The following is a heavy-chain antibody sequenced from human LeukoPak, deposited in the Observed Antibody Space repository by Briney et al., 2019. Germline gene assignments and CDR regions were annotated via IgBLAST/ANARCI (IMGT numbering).Heavy chain of an antibody. CDR3: ARVMGGYSYGPDY. D-gene: IGHD5-18*01. Sequence: GGSLRLSCAASGFTFSSYSMNWVRQAPGKGLEWVSSISSSSSYIYYADSVKGRFTISRDNAKNSLYLQMNSLRAEDTAVYYCARVMGGYSYGPDYWGQGTLVTVSS. V-gene: IGHV3-21*01. CDR2: ISSSSSYI. J-gene: IGHJ4*02. CDR1: GFTFSSYS.